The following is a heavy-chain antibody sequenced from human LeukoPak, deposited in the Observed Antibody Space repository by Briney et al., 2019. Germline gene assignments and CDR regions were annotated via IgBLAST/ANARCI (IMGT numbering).Heavy chain of an antibody. J-gene: IGHJ3*02. Sequence: PGGSLRLSCAASGFTFSSYSMNWVRQAPGKGLEWVSSISSSSSYIYYADSVKGRFTISRDNAKNSLYLQMNSLRAEDTAVYYCARDVLLWFGENDAFDIWGQGTMVTVSS. D-gene: IGHD3-10*01. CDR2: ISSSSSYI. V-gene: IGHV3-21*01. CDR3: ARDVLLWFGENDAFDI. CDR1: GFTFSSYS.